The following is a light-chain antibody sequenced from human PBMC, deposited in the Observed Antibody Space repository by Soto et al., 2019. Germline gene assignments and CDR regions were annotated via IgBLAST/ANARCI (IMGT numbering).Light chain of an antibody. J-gene: IGLJ1*01. CDR1: KNDIGVYDF. Sequence: QSVLTQPPSASGSPGQSVTISCTGTKNDIGVYDFVSWYQHHPGKAPRLIIYEVVQRPSGVPDRFSGSKSGNTASLTVSGLQAADEADYYCFSHRNGDSHVFGTGTKVTVL. V-gene: IGLV2-8*01. CDR3: FSHRNGDSHV. CDR2: EVV.